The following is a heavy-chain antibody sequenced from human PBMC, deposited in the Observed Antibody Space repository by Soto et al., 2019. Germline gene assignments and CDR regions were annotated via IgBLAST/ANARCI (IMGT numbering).Heavy chain of an antibody. CDR2: ISYDGSNK. Sequence: QVQLVESGGGVVQPGRSLRLSCAASGFTFSSYAMHWVRQAPGKGLEWVAVISYDGSNKYYADSVKGRFTISRDNSKNPLYMQMNTLLAADTAVYYCARQFDFGVFILAKFVYWCQGPLVTVSS. J-gene: IGHJ4*02. V-gene: IGHV3-30-3*01. D-gene: IGHD3-3*01. CDR1: GFTFSSYA. CDR3: ARQFDFGVFILAKFVY.